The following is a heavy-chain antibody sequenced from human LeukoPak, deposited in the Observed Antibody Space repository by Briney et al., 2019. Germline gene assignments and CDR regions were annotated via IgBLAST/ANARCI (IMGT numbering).Heavy chain of an antibody. Sequence: GGSLTLSCAASGFTFSSYGMHWVRQVPGKGLEWVAVISYDGSNKYYADSVKGRFTISRDNSKNTLYLQMNSLRAEDTAVYYCAKERIAASRYYYYGMDVWGQGTTVTVS. CDR2: ISYDGSNK. J-gene: IGHJ6*02. D-gene: IGHD6-6*01. CDR1: GFTFSSYG. CDR3: AKERIAASRYYYYGMDV. V-gene: IGHV3-30*18.